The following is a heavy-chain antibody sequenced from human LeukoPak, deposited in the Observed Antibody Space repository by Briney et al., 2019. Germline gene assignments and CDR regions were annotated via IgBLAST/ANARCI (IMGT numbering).Heavy chain of an antibody. D-gene: IGHD5-18*01. CDR1: GFTFSSYE. CDR2: ISNSGTAI. CDR3: ARAGYSMDTEYFQH. Sequence: GGSLRLSCAASGFTFSSYEMNWVRQAPGKGLEWVSYISNSGTAIYYADSVKGRFTISRDNAKSSLYLQMNSLRAEDTAVYYCARAGYSMDTEYFQHWGQGTLVTV. V-gene: IGHV3-48*03. J-gene: IGHJ1*01.